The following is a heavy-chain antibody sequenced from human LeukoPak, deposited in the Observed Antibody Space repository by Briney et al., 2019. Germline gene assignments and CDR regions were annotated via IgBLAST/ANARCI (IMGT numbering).Heavy chain of an antibody. D-gene: IGHD5-18*01. Sequence: GGSLRLSCAASGFSFSRYSMNWVRQAPGKGLEWVSSISSSATYIYYADSLKGRFTISRDNAKNSLYLHMNSLRAEDTAVYCCARVLYSYGYSEFAFDIWGQGTMVTVSS. V-gene: IGHV3-21*01. CDR2: ISSSATYI. CDR3: ARVLYSYGYSEFAFDI. J-gene: IGHJ3*02. CDR1: GFSFSRYS.